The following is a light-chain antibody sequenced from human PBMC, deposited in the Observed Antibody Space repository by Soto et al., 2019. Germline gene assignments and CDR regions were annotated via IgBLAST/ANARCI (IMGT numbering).Light chain of an antibody. J-gene: IGKJ3*01. CDR2: RAS. CDR3: QQRSNWPPIT. Sequence: SPSTLTGSPGEPVTLSCTASQSLSGNLAWYQQKPGQAPRLLIFRASTRATGVPARFSGSGSGTDFTLTISSLEPEDFAVYYCQQRSNWPPITFGHGTKVDIK. CDR1: QSLSGN. V-gene: IGKV3-11*01.